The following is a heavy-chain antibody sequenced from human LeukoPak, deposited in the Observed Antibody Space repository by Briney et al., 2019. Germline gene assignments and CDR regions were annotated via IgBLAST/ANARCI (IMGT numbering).Heavy chain of an antibody. V-gene: IGHV2-5*02. J-gene: IGHJ4*02. CDR3: AHRRGSSLDFDY. D-gene: IGHD6-19*01. CDR1: GFSLSTSGVG. CDR2: IYWDDDK. Sequence: SGPTLVKPTQTLTLTCTFSGFSLSTSGVGVGWIRQPPGKALDWLALIYWDDDKRYSPSLKSRLTITKDTYENQVVLTMTNMDPVDTATYYCAHRRGSSLDFDYWGQGTLVTVSS.